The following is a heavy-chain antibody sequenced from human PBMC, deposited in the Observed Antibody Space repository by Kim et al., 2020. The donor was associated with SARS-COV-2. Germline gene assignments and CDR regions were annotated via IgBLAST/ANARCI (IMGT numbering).Heavy chain of an antibody. CDR1: GFNFSDYA. Sequence: GGSLRLSCTASGFNFSDYAMTWIRQAPGKGLEWVSSIISSSVCVNYADSVKGRFTISRDNAKNSLYLQMNSLRAEDTALFYCSRVLFADLSAAYCDLWG. J-gene: IGHJ4*01. V-gene: IGHV3-11*05. CDR3: SRVLFADLSAAYCDL. D-gene: IGHD3-16*02. CDR2: IISSSVCV.